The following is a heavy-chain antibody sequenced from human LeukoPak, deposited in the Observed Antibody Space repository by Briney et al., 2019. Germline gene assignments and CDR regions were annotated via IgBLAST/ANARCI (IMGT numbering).Heavy chain of an antibody. J-gene: IGHJ4*02. V-gene: IGHV1-46*01. Sequence: ASVTVSCKASGYTFTSYYMHWVRQAPGQGLEWMGIINPSGGSTSYAQKFQGRVTMTRDTSTSTVYMELSSLRSEDTAVYYCARDARYRYQLLYSFFDYWGQGTLVTVSS. CDR1: GYTFTSYY. CDR2: INPSGGST. CDR3: ARDARYRYQLLYSFFDY. D-gene: IGHD2-2*02.